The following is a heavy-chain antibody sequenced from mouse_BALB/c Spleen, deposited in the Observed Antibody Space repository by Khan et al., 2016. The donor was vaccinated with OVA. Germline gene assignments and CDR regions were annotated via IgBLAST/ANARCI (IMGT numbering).Heavy chain of an antibody. V-gene: IGHV1S50*01. CDR3: ARGDYFGDYAMDY. CDR1: GYTFTDYY. CDR2: IYPGNVQS. Sequence: VQLQQSGPELVKPGASVRISCKPSGYTFTDYYIHWVKQRPGQGLEWIGWIYPGNVQSIYNEKFRGKATLTADRSSSTAYMRLSGLTSEDSAVYFCARGDYFGDYAMDYWGQGTSVTVSS. D-gene: IGHD1-2*01. J-gene: IGHJ4*01.